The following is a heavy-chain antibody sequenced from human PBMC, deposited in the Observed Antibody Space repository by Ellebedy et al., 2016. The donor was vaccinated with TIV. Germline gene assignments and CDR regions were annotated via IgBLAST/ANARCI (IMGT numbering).Heavy chain of an antibody. CDR1: GYTFTSYD. V-gene: IGHV1-2*02. CDR3: ARDQRVLYWFDP. CDR2: INPNSGGT. D-gene: IGHD2-15*01. J-gene: IGHJ5*02. Sequence: AASVKVSCKASGYTFTSYDINWVRQATGQGLEWMGWINPNSGGTYSAQKFQGGVTMTRDTSISTVYMELSRLRSDETAVYYCARDQRVLYWFDPWGQGTLVTVSS.